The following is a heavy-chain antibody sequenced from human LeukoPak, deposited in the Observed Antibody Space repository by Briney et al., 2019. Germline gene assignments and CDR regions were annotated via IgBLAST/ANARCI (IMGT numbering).Heavy chain of an antibody. D-gene: IGHD2-21*02. CDR3: ASSISVTAISYYYMDV. CDR2: IYTSGST. V-gene: IGHV4-4*07. Sequence: SETLSLTCTVSGGSISSYYWSWIRQPAGKGLEWIGRIYTSGSTNYYPSLKSRVTMSVDTSKNQFSLKLSSVTAADTAVYYCASSISVTAISYYYMDVWGKGTTVTVSS. J-gene: IGHJ6*03. CDR1: GGSISSYY.